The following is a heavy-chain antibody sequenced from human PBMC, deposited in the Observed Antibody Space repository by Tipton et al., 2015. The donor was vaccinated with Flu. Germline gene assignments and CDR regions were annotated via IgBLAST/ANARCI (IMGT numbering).Heavy chain of an antibody. D-gene: IGHD5-24*01. Sequence: RSLRLSCTTSGFTLSNYAMHWVRQAPGEGLEWVAIILSDGTRRYNTDSVKGRFFISRDSSTNTLFLQMNSLSADHTAVYYCAKNRDEYNLDAFDFWGQGTVVTVSS. J-gene: IGHJ3*01. V-gene: IGHV3-30-3*02. CDR2: ILSDGTRR. CDR1: GFTLSNYA. CDR3: AKNRDEYNLDAFDF.